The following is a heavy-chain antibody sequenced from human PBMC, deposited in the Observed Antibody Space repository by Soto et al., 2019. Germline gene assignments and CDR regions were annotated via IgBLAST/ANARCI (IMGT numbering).Heavy chain of an antibody. J-gene: IGHJ4*03. V-gene: IGHV1-69*13. D-gene: IGHD4-4*01. CDR1: GGTFSSYA. CDR2: IIPIFGTA. CDR3: GGEATQVVTTGCFAL. Sequence: SVKVSCKASGGTFSSYAISWVRQAPGQGLEWMGGIIPIFGTANYAQKFQGRVTITADESTSTAYMELSSLSSEDTAVYYWGGEATQVVTTGCFALWGEGSRVTVAS.